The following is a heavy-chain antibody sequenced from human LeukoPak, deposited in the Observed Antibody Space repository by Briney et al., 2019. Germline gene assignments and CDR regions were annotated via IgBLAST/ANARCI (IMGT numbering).Heavy chain of an antibody. CDR1: GGSISSYY. V-gene: IGHV4-4*07. J-gene: IGHJ5*02. D-gene: IGHD3-10*01. CDR3: ARGYYYGTYNWFDP. Sequence: PSETLSLTCTVSGGSISSYYWSWIRQPAGKGLEWNGRIYTSGSTNYNPSLKSRVTMSVDTSKNQFSLKLSSVTAADTAVYYCARGYYYGTYNWFDPWGQGTLVTVSS. CDR2: IYTSGST.